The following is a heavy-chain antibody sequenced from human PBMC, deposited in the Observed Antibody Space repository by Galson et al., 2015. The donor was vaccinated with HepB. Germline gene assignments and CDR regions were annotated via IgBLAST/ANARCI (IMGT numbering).Heavy chain of an antibody. V-gene: IGHV4-31*03. CDR1: GDSISSYH. D-gene: IGHD2-2*01. J-gene: IGHJ3*02. CDR2: IYYSGST. Sequence: TLSLTCTVSGDSISSYHWSWIRQHPGKGLEWIGYIYYSGSTYYNPSLKSRVTISVDTSKNQFSLKLTSVTAADTAVYYCARQFTEYQLPPMGAFDIWGQGTMVTVSS. CDR3: ARQFTEYQLPPMGAFDI.